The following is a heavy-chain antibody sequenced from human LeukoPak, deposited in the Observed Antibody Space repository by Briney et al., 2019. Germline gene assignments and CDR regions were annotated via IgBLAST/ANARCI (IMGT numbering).Heavy chain of an antibody. CDR3: ARGIAAAGTWSFDAFDI. CDR1: GGSISSSSYY. D-gene: IGHD6-13*01. Sequence: SETLSLTCTVSGGSISSSSYYWGWIRQPPGKGLEWIGSIYYSGSTYYNPSLKSRVTISVDTSKNQFSLKLSSVTAADTAVYYRARGIAAAGTWSFDAFDIWGQGTMVTVSS. V-gene: IGHV4-39*07. CDR2: IYYSGST. J-gene: IGHJ3*02.